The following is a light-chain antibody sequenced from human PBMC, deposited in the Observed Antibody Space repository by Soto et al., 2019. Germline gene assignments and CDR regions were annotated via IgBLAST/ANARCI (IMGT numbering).Light chain of an antibody. Sequence: VLTQSGGTLSLSPGERATLSCRASRRCSSSNLAWYQHKPGRPPALIVYGASRRATGIPDRFGGSGSGTDFTLTISRLEPEDVALYYCQRYGASPPVTFGGGTKVAIK. CDR2: GAS. CDR3: QRYGASPPVT. J-gene: IGKJ4*01. CDR1: RRCSSSN. V-gene: IGKV3-20*01.